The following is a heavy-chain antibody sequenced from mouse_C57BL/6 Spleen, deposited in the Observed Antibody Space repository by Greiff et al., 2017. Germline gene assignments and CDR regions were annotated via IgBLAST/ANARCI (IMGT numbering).Heavy chain of an antibody. J-gene: IGHJ3*01. CDR3: ARLGNYVWCAY. CDR2: IDPSDSYT. D-gene: IGHD2-1*01. CDR1: GYTFTSYW. Sequence: QVQLQQPGAELVMPGASVKLSCKASGYTFTSYWMHWVKQRPGQGLEWIGEIDPSDSYTNYNQKFKGKSTLTVDKSSSTPYMQLSSLTSEDSAVYYFARLGNYVWCAYWGEETLVTVSA. V-gene: IGHV1-69*01.